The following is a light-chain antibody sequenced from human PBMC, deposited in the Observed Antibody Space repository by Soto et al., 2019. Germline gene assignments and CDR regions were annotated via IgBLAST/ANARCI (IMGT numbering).Light chain of an antibody. J-gene: IGKJ4*01. CDR2: DAS. Sequence: EIVLTQSPATLSLSPGERATLSCRASQSVSSYLAWYQQKPGQAPRLLIYDASNRATGIPARFSVSGSGTDFTLTISSLAPEDFAVYYCQQRRNWPLTFGGGTKVEIK. CDR1: QSVSSY. CDR3: QQRRNWPLT. V-gene: IGKV3-11*01.